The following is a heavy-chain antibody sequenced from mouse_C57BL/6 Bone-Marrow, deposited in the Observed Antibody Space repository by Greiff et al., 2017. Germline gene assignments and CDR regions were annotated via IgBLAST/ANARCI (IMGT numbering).Heavy chain of an antibody. D-gene: IGHD1-2*01. V-gene: IGHV1-15*01. CDR2: IDPETGGT. J-gene: IGHJ4*01. Sequence: QVQLQQSGAELVRPGASVTLSCKASGYTFTDYEMHWVKQTPVHGLEWIGAIDPETGGTAYNQKFKGKAILTADKSSSTAYMELRSLTSEASAVYYSLLRPYYYAMDYWGQGTSVTVSS. CDR1: GYTFTDYE. CDR3: LLRPYYYAMDY.